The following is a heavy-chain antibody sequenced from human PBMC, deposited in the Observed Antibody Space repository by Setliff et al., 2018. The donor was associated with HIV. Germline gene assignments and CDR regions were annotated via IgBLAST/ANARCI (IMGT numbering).Heavy chain of an antibody. J-gene: IGHJ3*02. Sequence: GGSLRLSCATSGFTFSTYEMNWVRQAPGKGLEWVSYMTASGSKIYYADSVKGRFTISRDNAKNSLYLQMNSLRAEDTALYFCTRDRGRPDSFDIWGQGTMVTVSS. CDR3: TRDRGRPDSFDI. V-gene: IGHV3-48*03. CDR2: MTASGSKI. D-gene: IGHD1-26*01. CDR1: GFTFSTYE.